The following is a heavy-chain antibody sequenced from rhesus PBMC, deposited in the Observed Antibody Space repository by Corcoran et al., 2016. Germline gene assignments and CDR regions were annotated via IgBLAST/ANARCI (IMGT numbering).Heavy chain of an antibody. D-gene: IGHD2-39*02. Sequence: QVQLQESGPGLVKPSETLSLTCTFAGCSYSGYYYWNWIRTSPGQGLEWVGAGYSIPARTTYNPSLKSRVTISKDTSKNQFSLRLTSVTAADTAVYYCARQGYTDHLGGLDSWGQGVVVTVSS. CDR1: GCSYSGYYY. CDR3: ARQGYTDHLGGLDS. V-gene: IGHV4-143*01. J-gene: IGHJ6*01. CDR2: GYSIPART.